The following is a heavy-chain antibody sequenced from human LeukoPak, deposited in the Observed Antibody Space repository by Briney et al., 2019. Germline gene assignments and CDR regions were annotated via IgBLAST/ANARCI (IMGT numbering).Heavy chain of an antibody. CDR1: GGSLTTHY. V-gene: IGHV4-59*11. Sequence: PSETLSLTCNVSGGSLTTHYWSWVRQSPDKGLEWIGQVYHTGSTHYNPSLRSRFTISVDTSKNKVLLTLTSVTAADTAVYYCAREGRWGMKYYFGSWGPGTRVIVSS. D-gene: IGHD4-23*01. CDR2: VYHTGST. J-gene: IGHJ4*02. CDR3: AREGRWGMKYYFGS.